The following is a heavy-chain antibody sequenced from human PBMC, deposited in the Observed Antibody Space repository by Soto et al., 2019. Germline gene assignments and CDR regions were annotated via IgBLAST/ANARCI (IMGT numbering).Heavy chain of an antibody. J-gene: IGHJ4*02. CDR3: ARGIVGATEGEDYFDY. CDR2: INPSGGST. V-gene: IGHV1-46*03. Sequence: ASVKVSCKASGYTFTSYYMHWVRQAPGQGLEWMGIINPSGGSTSYAQKFQGRVTMTRDTSTSTVYMELSSLRSEDTAVYYCARGIVGATEGEDYFDYWGQGTLVPVSS. CDR1: GYTFTSYY. D-gene: IGHD1-26*01.